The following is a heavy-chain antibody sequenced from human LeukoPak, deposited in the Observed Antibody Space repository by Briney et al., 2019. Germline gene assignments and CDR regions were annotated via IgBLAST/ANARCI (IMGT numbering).Heavy chain of an antibody. CDR3: ARAPNY. Sequence: SETLSLTCTVSGGSISSYYWSWIRQPPGKGLEWIGYIYYSGGTNYNPSLKSRVTISVDTSKNQFSLKLSSVTAADTAVYYCARAPNYWGQGTLVTVSS. CDR2: IYYSGGT. CDR1: GGSISSYY. J-gene: IGHJ4*02. V-gene: IGHV4-59*01.